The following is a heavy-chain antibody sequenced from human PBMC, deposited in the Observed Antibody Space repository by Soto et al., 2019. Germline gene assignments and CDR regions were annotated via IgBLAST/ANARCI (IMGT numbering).Heavy chain of an antibody. V-gene: IGHV2-5*02. J-gene: IGHJ4*02. D-gene: IGHD2-15*01. CDR3: AHSVDYCSGGSCYSRIAEFDY. CDR2: IYWDDDK. CDR1: GFSLSTSGVG. Sequence: QITLKESGPTLVKPTQTLTLTCTFSGFSLSTSGVGVGWIRQPPGKALEWLALIYWDDDKRYSPSLKSRLTINNDTSKNQVVLTMTNMDPVDTATYYCAHSVDYCSGGSCYSRIAEFDYWGQGTLVTVSS.